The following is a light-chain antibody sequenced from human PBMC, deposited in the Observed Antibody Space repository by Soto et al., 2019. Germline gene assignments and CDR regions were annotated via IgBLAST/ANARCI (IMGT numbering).Light chain of an antibody. CDR1: SSNIGSNT. V-gene: IGLV1-44*01. J-gene: IGLJ3*02. CDR3: AAWDDSLNGWV. CDR2: SNN. Sequence: QSVLTQPPSASGTPGQRVTIAWSGSSSNIGSNTVNWYQQRPGTAPKLLIYSNNQRPSGVPDRFSGSKSDTSASLAISGCQSEDEADYYCAAWDDSLNGWVFGGGTKLTVL.